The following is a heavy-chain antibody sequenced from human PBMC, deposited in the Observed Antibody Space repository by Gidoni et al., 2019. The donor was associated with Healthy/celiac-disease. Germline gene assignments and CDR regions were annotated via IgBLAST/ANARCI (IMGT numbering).Heavy chain of an antibody. CDR2: IWYDGSNK. Sequence: QVQLVESGGGVVQPGRSLRLSCAASGFTVSSYGMHWVRQAPGKGLEWVAVIWYDGSNKYYADSVKGRFTISRDNSKNTLYLQMNSLRAEDTAVYYCARERYSSSYLFDYWGQGTLVTVSS. J-gene: IGHJ4*02. CDR1: GFTVSSYG. V-gene: IGHV3-33*01. CDR3: ARERYSSSYLFDY. D-gene: IGHD6-13*01.